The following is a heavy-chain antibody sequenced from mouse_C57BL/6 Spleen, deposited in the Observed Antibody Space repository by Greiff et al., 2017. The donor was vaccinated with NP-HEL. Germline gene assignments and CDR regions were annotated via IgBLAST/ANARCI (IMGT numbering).Heavy chain of an antibody. J-gene: IGHJ4*01. D-gene: IGHD2-3*01. CDR2: IHPNSGST. V-gene: IGHV1-64*01. CDR3: ANDGYYSYYALDY. CDR1: GYTFTSYW. Sequence: QVQLKQSGAELVKPGASVKLSCTASGYTFTSYWMHWVKQRPGQGLEWIGMIHPNSGSTNYNEMFKSKATLTVDKSSSTAYMHLSSLTSEESAVYYCANDGYYSYYALDYWGQGTSVTVSS.